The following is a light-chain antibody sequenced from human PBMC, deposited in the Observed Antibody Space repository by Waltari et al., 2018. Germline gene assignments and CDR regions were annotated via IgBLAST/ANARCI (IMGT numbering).Light chain of an antibody. CDR3: HQTFSHPRPS. Sequence: DIQMTQSPSSLSASLGDRVTITCRASQSISTYLNWFQHKPGQAPKRLIYAASSLQSGVPSRFRGSGSGTDFTLTITSLQPEDFATYYCHQTFSHPRPSFGQGTKVDI. J-gene: IGKJ2*01. CDR2: AAS. CDR1: QSISTY. V-gene: IGKV1-39*01.